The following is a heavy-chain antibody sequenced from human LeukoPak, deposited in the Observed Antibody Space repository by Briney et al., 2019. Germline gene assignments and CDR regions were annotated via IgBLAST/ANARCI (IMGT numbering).Heavy chain of an antibody. J-gene: IGHJ4*02. CDR1: GFTFSSYS. CDR3: ARVPDIYDFWSGQGDY. CDR2: ISSSSSTI. Sequence: GGSLRLSCAASGFTFSSYSMNWVRQAPGKGLEWVSYISSSSSTIYYADSVKGRFTISRDNAKNSLYLQMNSLRAEDTAVYYCARVPDIYDFWSGQGDYWGQGTLVTVSS. D-gene: IGHD3-3*01. V-gene: IGHV3-48*01.